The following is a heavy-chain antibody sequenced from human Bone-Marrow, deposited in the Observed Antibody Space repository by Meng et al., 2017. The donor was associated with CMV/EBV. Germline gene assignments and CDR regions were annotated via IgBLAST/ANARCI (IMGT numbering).Heavy chain of an antibody. CDR3: ARSSD. V-gene: IGHV3-23*03. CDR1: GFTFDNYA. Sequence: GESLKISCAASGFTFDNYAMSWFRQAPGKGPEWVSAIYGGASGTYYADSVKGRFTISRDSSKNTLYLQMSSLRVEDTAVYYCARSSDWGQGTLVTVYS. D-gene: IGHD3-16*02. J-gene: IGHJ4*02. CDR2: IYGGASGT.